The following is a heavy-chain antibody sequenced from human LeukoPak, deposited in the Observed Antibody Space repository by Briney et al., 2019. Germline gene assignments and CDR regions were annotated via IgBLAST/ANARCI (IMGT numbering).Heavy chain of an antibody. CDR2: VNPTSSSI. J-gene: IGHJ4*02. CDR1: GLIFSDYS. Sequence: GGSLRLSCAVSGLIFSDYSFNWVRQAPGKGLEWVSSVNPTSSSIYYADAVRGRFTISRDNAKSSVFLQMNSLRAEDTAVYYCVRLRRNSDRSGYYYYDYWGQGILVTVSS. CDR3: VRLRRNSDRSGYYYYDY. V-gene: IGHV3-21*01. D-gene: IGHD3-22*01.